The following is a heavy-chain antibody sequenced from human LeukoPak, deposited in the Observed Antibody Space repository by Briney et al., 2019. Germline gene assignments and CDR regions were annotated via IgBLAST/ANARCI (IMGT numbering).Heavy chain of an antibody. D-gene: IGHD1-1*01. Sequence: SETLSLTCAVYGGSFSGYYWSWIRQPPGKGLEWIGEINHSGSTNYNPSLKSRVTISVDTSKNQFSLKLSSVTAADTAVYYCAENDAEGNNWFDPWGQGTLVTVSS. V-gene: IGHV4-34*01. CDR2: INHSGST. J-gene: IGHJ5*02. CDR3: AENDAEGNNWFDP. CDR1: GGSFSGYY.